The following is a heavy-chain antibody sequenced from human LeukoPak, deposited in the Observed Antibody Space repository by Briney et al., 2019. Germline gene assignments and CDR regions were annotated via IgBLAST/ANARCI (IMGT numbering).Heavy chain of an antibody. V-gene: IGHV3-74*01. Sequence: PGGSLRLSCAASGFTFSDYWMHWVRQAPGKGLVWVSRIYTDGTRTNYADSVEGRFTISRDNSKNTLYLQMNSLRAEDTAVYYCAKDAGDYGYYYYYGMDVWGQGTTVTVSS. CDR3: AKDAGDYGYYYYYGMDV. D-gene: IGHD4-17*01. CDR1: GFTFSDYW. CDR2: IYTDGTRT. J-gene: IGHJ6*02.